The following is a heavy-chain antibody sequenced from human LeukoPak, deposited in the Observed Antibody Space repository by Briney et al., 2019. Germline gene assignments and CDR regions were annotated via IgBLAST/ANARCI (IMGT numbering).Heavy chain of an antibody. D-gene: IGHD6-19*01. CDR2: IKQDGSEK. CDR1: GFTLSSYW. Sequence: GGSLRLSCAASGFTLSSYWMSWVRQAPGKGLEWVANIKQDGSEKYYVDSVKGRFTISRDNAKNSLYLQMNSLRAEDTAVYYCVRDGSGWYNWFDPWGQGTLVTVSS. V-gene: IGHV3-7*01. J-gene: IGHJ5*02. CDR3: VRDGSGWYNWFDP.